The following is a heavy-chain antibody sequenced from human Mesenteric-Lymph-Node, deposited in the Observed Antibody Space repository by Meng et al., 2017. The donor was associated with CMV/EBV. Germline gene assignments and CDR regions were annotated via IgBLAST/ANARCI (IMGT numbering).Heavy chain of an antibody. J-gene: IGHJ6*02. CDR3: ARDPPDYDFWSGYSLGYYYYGMDV. CDR2: INSDGSST. D-gene: IGHD3-3*01. CDR1: GFTFTSYA. Sequence: GESLKISCAASGFTFTSYAMSWVRQAPGKGLVWVSRINSDGSSTSYADSVKGRFTISRDNAKNTLYLQMNSLRAEDTAVYYCARDPPDYDFWSGYSLGYYYYGMDVWGQGTTVTVSS. V-gene: IGHV3-74*01.